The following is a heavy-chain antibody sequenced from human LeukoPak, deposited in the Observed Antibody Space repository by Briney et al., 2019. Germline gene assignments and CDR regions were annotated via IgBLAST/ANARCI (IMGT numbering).Heavy chain of an antibody. J-gene: IGHJ4*02. Sequence: SVTLSLTCTVSGGSISSYYWSWVRQPAGKGLERIGRIYASGNTNYNPSLKGRVTMSLDTSKNQFSPNLSSVTAADTAVYYCARGRGSSWYYFDYWGRGTLVTVSS. D-gene: IGHD6-13*01. CDR2: IYASGNT. V-gene: IGHV4-4*07. CDR3: ARGRGSSWYYFDY. CDR1: GGSISSYY.